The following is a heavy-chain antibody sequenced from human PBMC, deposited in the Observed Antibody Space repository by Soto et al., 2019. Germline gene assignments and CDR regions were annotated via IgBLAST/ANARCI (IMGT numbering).Heavy chain of an antibody. Sequence: SETLSLTCTVSGASTSGYFWTWIRQPPGKGLEWIGYFYGGSTNYNPPLKSRATISMAPSKNHFSLNLMSVTAADTAVYYCAGDSRSAEGWLDPWGQGILVTVSS. CDR3: AGDSRSAEGWLDP. CDR1: GASTSGYF. V-gene: IGHV4-59*01. J-gene: IGHJ5*02. CDR2: FYGGST. D-gene: IGHD1-26*01.